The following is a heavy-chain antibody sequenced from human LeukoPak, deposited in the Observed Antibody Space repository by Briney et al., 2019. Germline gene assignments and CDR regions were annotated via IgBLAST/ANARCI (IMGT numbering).Heavy chain of an antibody. J-gene: IGHJ5*02. D-gene: IGHD3-3*01. CDR2: IYYSGST. Sequence: NWVRQAPGKGLEWIGYIYYSGSTYYNPSLKSRVTISVDTSKNQFSLKLSSVTAADRAVYYCARASYDFWSGYSHGDWFDPWGQGTLVTVSS. CDR3: ARASYDFWSGYSHGDWFDP. V-gene: IGHV4-31*02.